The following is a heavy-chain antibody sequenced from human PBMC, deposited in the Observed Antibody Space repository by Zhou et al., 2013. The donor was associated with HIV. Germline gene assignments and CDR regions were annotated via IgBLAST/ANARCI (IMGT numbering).Heavy chain of an antibody. CDR2: IVGSGGST. V-gene: IGHV3-23*01. J-gene: IGHJ3*01. D-gene: IGHD2-2*01. Sequence: EVQLLESGGGLVQPGGSLRLSCAASGFTFSDYAMSWIRQAPGKGLEWVSTIVGSGGSTFYVDSVKGRFTVSRDNSKNTLFLQMNSLRAEDTALYYCAKRVYSSISCYDVWGQGTMVTVSS. CDR3: AKRVYSSISCYDV. CDR1: GFTFSDYA.